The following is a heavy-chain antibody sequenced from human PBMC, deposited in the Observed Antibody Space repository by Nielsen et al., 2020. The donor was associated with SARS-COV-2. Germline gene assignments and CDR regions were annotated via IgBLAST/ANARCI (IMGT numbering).Heavy chain of an antibody. D-gene: IGHD3-3*02. CDR3: ARDRGIDYYYYGMDV. V-gene: IGHV1-2*06. Sequence: ASVKVSCKASGYTFTGYYMHWVRQAPGQGLEWMGRINPNSGGTNYAQKFQGRVTMTRDTSISTAYMELSRLRSDDTAVYYCARDRGIDYYYYGMDVWGQGTTVTASS. CDR1: GYTFTGYY. CDR2: INPNSGGT. J-gene: IGHJ6*02.